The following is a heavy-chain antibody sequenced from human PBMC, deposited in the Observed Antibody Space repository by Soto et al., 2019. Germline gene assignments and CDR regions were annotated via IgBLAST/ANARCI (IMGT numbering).Heavy chain of an antibody. CDR1: GGSITSGCHY. Sequence: QVQLQESGPGLVKPSQTLSLTCTVSGGSITSGCHYWSWIRQHPGKGLEWIGYIYYSGSTYYNPSLKSRVTISIDTSKNHFSLKVRSVTVADTAVYYCARDQGGITIFGVPYGMDVWGQGTTVTVSS. V-gene: IGHV4-31*03. CDR2: IYYSGST. D-gene: IGHD3-3*01. J-gene: IGHJ6*02. CDR3: ARDQGGITIFGVPYGMDV.